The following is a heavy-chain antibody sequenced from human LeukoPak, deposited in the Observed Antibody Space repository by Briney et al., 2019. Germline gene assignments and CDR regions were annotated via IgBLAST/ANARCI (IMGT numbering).Heavy chain of an antibody. CDR3: AKDPLSSTTSQNWLDP. Sequence: ASVKVSCKASVNTFTSNGISWVRQAPGQGLEWMGWISGYNGNTNYAQRFQGRVTMTTDTSTTTAYMELRSLRSDDTAVYYCAKDPLSSTTSQNWLDPWGQGTLVIVSP. V-gene: IGHV1-18*01. CDR1: VNTFTSNG. CDR2: ISGYNGNT. D-gene: IGHD2/OR15-2a*01. J-gene: IGHJ5*02.